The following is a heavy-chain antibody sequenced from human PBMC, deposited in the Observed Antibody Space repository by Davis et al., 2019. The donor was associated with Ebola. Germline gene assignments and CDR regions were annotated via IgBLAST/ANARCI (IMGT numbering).Heavy chain of an antibody. CDR3: ARESPGDFWSGEDAFDI. CDR2: IYYSGST. V-gene: IGHV4-30-4*08. Sequence: SETLSLTCTVSGYSISSGYYWSWIRQPPGKGLEWIGYIYYSGSTYYNPSLKSRVTISVDTSKNQFSLKLSSVTAADTAVYYCARESPGDFWSGEDAFDIWGQGTMVTVSS. D-gene: IGHD3-3*01. J-gene: IGHJ3*02. CDR1: GYSISSGYY.